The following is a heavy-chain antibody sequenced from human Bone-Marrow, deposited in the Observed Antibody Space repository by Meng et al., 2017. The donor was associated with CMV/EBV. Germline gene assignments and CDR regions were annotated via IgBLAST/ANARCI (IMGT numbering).Heavy chain of an antibody. Sequence: GESLKISCAASGFTFSSYWMHWVRQAPGKGLVWVSRINSDGSSTSYADSVKGRFTISRDNAKNTLYLQMNSLRAEDTAVYYCARERWQNKRGFFDYWGQGTLVTVSS. CDR1: GFTFSSYW. J-gene: IGHJ4*02. D-gene: IGHD2-15*01. V-gene: IGHV3-74*01. CDR3: ARERWQNKRGFFDY. CDR2: INSDGSST.